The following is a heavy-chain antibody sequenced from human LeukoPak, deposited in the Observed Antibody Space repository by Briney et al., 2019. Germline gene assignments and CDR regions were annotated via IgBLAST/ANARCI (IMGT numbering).Heavy chain of an antibody. CDR2: IYHSGST. D-gene: IGHD6-19*01. CDR3: ARDFGSGWSFGAFDI. CDR1: GGSISSSNW. Sequence: PSETLSLTCAVSGGSISSSNWWSWVRQPPGKGLEWIGEIYHSGSTNYNPSLKSRVTISVDKSKNQFSLKLSSVTAADTAVYYCARDFGSGWSFGAFDIWGQGTMVTVSS. V-gene: IGHV4-4*02. J-gene: IGHJ3*02.